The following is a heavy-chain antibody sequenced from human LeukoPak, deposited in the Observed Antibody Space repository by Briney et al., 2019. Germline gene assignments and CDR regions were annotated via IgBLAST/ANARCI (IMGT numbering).Heavy chain of an antibody. Sequence: GGSLRLSCAASALTVTTNYMTWLRQAPGKGLEWVSLIYGDNAAYYAESVRGRFIISRDSLKNTLFLQMNSLRAEDTAVYYCVSSTGQQFIPYDYWGHGTHVTVSS. CDR1: ALTVTTNY. J-gene: IGHJ4*01. CDR3: VSSTGQQFIPYDY. CDR2: IYGDNAA. D-gene: IGHD6-13*01. V-gene: IGHV3-66*02.